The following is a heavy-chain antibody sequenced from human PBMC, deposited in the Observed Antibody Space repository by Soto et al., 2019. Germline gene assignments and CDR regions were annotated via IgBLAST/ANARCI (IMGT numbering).Heavy chain of an antibody. Sequence: PGGSLRLSCAASGFTFSDYYMSWIRQAPGKGLEWVSYISSSGSTIYYADSVKGRFTISRDNSKNTLYLQMNSLRAEDTAVYYCARAATLYYYDSSGFADFDYWGQGTLVTVSS. CDR1: GFTFSDYY. J-gene: IGHJ4*02. V-gene: IGHV3-11*04. D-gene: IGHD3-22*01. CDR3: ARAATLYYYDSSGFADFDY. CDR2: ISSSGSTI.